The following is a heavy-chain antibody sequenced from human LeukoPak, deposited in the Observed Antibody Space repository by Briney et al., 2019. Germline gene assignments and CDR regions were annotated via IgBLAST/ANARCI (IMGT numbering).Heavy chain of an antibody. V-gene: IGHV1-46*01. CDR1: GYTFTSYY. D-gene: IGHD4-11*01. CDR2: INPSGGST. CDR3: AIHTVTKDTSADYYYGMDV. J-gene: IGHJ6*02. Sequence: ASVTVSCTASGYTFTSYYMHWVRQAPGQGLEWMGIINPSGGSTSYAQKFQGRVTMTRDTSTSTVYMELSSLRSEDTAVYYCAIHTVTKDTSADYYYGMDVWGQGTTVTVSS.